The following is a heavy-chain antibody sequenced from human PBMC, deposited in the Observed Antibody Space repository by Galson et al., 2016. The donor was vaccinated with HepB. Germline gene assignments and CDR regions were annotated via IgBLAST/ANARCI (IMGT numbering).Heavy chain of an antibody. Sequence: SLRLSCAASGFSLSRFAMSWVRQAPGKGLEWVASFSNIQKTYYGAPVEGRFTITRDDSTSTLILQMNNLRPEDTAVYHCAKDHPSPGWPSFESWGQGTLVIVSS. CDR2: FSNIQKT. CDR1: GFSLSRFA. V-gene: IGHV3-23*01. CDR3: AKDHPSPGWPSFES. D-gene: IGHD6-19*01. J-gene: IGHJ4*02.